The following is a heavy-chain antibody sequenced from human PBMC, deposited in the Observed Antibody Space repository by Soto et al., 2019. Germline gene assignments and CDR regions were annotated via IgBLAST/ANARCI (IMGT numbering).Heavy chain of an antibody. D-gene: IGHD3-16*01. CDR1: GYTFTSYA. Sequence: ASVKVSCKASGYTFTSYAMHWVRQAPGQRLEWMGWINAGNGNTKYSQKFQGRVTITRDTSASTAYMELNSLRSEDTAVYYCARVGGYVFRWFDPWGQGTLVTVSS. CDR2: INAGNGNT. J-gene: IGHJ5*02. V-gene: IGHV1-3*01. CDR3: ARVGGYVFRWFDP.